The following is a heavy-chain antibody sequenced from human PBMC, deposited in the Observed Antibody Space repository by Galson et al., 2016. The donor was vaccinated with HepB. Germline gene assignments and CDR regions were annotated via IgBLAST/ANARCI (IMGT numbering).Heavy chain of an antibody. CDR1: GFTFSNCA. J-gene: IGHJ5*02. D-gene: IGHD6-19*01. Sequence: SLRLSCAASGFTFSNCAMTWVRQAPGKGLEWVSAITGGGRHTYYADSVKGRFTISRDNSKNTLYLQMNSLRVEDTNVYYCARCKAVTGSEPLDPWGQGTLVTVSS. CDR3: ARCKAVTGSEPLDP. V-gene: IGHV3-23*01. CDR2: ITGGGRHT.